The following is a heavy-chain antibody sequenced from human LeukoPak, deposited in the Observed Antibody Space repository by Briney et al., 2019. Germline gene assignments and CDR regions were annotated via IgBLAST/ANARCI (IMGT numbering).Heavy chain of an antibody. D-gene: IGHD3-10*01. CDR1: GYSITSGYY. J-gene: IGHJ4*02. Sequence: SETLSLTFTVSGYSITSGYYWGWIRQPPGKGLEWIGSIYYSGSTYYNPSLKSRVTISADTSKNQFSLKLSSVTAADTAVYYCARCFFDYYGSGSIDYWGQGTLVTVSS. V-gene: IGHV4-38-2*02. CDR2: IYYSGST. CDR3: ARCFFDYYGSGSIDY.